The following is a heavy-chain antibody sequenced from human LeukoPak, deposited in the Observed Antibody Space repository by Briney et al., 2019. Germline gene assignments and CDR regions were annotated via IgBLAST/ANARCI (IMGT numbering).Heavy chain of an antibody. V-gene: IGHV4-39*01. CDR2: IYYSGST. Sequence: SETLSLTCTVSGGSISSSSYYWGWIRQPPGKGLEWIGSIYYSGSTYYNPSHKSRVTISVDTSKNQFSLKLSSVTAADTAVYYCARLRVGAPPIFQHWGQGTLVTVSS. CDR3: ARLRVGAPPIFQH. D-gene: IGHD1-26*01. J-gene: IGHJ1*01. CDR1: GGSISSSSYY.